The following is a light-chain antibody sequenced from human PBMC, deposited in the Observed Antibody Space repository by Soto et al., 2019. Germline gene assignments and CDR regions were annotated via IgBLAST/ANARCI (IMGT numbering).Light chain of an antibody. CDR1: QGISSY. CDR3: QHLYSYPPT. Sequence: DIPLTQSPSFLSASVGDRVTITCRASQGISSYLAWYQQKPGKAPKLLIYAASTLQSGVPSRFSGSGSGTEFTLTIISLQPEDFSAYYCQHLYSYPPTFGGGTKVEIK. CDR2: AAS. V-gene: IGKV1-9*01. J-gene: IGKJ4*01.